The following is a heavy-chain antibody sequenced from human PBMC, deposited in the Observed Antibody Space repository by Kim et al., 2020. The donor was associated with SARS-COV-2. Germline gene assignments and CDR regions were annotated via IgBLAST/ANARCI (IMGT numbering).Heavy chain of an antibody. CDR1: GFTFTHFA. CDR2: LSSSGGST. CDR3: AKDTVTYYDFWSGRGCHFRC. D-gene: IGHD3-3*01. Sequence: GGSLRLSCAASGFTFTHFAMSWVRQAPGKGLEWVSGLSSSGGSTYYAESVKGRFTISRDNSKNTLYLQMNSLRAEDTAVYYCAKDTVTYYDFWSGRGCHFRCWSQGTLVTVSS. J-gene: IGHJ4*02. V-gene: IGHV3-23*01.